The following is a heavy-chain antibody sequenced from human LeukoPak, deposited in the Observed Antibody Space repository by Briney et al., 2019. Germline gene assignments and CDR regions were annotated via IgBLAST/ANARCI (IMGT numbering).Heavy chain of an antibody. CDR3: ARHYGP. J-gene: IGHJ5*02. CDR2: IHNGGTT. D-gene: IGHD3-10*01. CDR1: GGSIRNSSFY. V-gene: IGHV4-39*01. Sequence: SETLSLTCAVSGGSIRNSSFYWGWIRQPPGKGLEWIASIHNGGTTYYNPSLKSRITIFVDTSKNQVSLKLNSVTAADTAVYYCARHYGPWGQGTLVTVSS.